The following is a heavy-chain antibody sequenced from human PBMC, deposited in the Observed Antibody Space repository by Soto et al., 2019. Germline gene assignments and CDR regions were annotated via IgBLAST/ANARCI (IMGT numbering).Heavy chain of an antibody. CDR1: GGSISSYY. D-gene: IGHD3-22*01. Sequence: LSLTCTVSGGSISSYYWSWIRQPPGKGLEWIGYIYYSGSTNYNPSLKSRVTISVDTSKNQFSLKLSSVTAADTAVYYCARGGGYDSSGYSYWGRGTLVTVSS. V-gene: IGHV4-59*01. CDR3: ARGGGYDSSGYSY. CDR2: IYYSGST. J-gene: IGHJ4*02.